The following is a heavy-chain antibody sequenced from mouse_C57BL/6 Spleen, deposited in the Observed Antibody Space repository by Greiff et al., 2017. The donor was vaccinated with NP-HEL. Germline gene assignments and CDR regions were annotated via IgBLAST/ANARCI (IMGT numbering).Heavy chain of an antibody. J-gene: IGHJ4*01. D-gene: IGHD1-1*01. CDR2: IYPGDGDT. Sequence: QVQLKESGAELVKPGASVKISCKASGYAFSSYWMNWVKQRPGKGLEWIGQIYPGDGDTNYNGKFKGKATLTADKSSSTAYMQLSSLTSEDSAVYFCAINYYGSSFWAMDYWGQGTSVTVSS. CDR1: GYAFSSYW. V-gene: IGHV1-80*01. CDR3: AINYYGSSFWAMDY.